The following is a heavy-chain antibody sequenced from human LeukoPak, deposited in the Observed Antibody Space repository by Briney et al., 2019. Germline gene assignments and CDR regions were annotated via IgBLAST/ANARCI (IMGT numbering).Heavy chain of an antibody. J-gene: IGHJ4*02. D-gene: IGHD5-24*01. CDR3: ARTIEMATLSYFDY. CDR2: ICSSDSTI. Sequence: PGGSQSLFCAPSGFTLSRYDMHWVREATGEGVEGVSYICSSDSTIYYADSVKGRFTISRDNAKNSLYLQMNSLRAGDTAVYYCARTIEMATLSYFDYWGQGTLVTVSS. CDR1: GFTLSRYD. V-gene: IGHV3-48*03.